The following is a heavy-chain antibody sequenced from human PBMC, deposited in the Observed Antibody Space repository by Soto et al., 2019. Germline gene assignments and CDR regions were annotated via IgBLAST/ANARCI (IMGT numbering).Heavy chain of an antibody. J-gene: IGHJ4*02. V-gene: IGHV3-15*07. CDR2: IKSKAGGGTA. Sequence: EEHLVESGGGLVKPGGSLRLSCAASGFSFSAAWMKWVRQAPGKGLEWVGRIKSKAGGGTADYAAPVKGRFTILRDDSKNTLYLQMNSLKTEDTGVYYFTHQGDYYERLDSWGQGTLVTVSS. D-gene: IGHD3-22*01. CDR3: THQGDYYERLDS. CDR1: GFSFSAAW.